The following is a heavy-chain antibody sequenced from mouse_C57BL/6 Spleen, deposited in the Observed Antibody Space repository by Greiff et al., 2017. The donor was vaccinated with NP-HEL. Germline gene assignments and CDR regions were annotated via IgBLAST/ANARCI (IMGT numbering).Heavy chain of an antibody. CDR1: GYSFTSYY. V-gene: IGHV1-66*01. CDR2: IYPGSGNT. CDR3: ARGELGFDY. J-gene: IGHJ2*01. D-gene: IGHD4-1*01. Sequence: QVQLKQSGPELVKPGASVKISCKASGYSFTSYYIHWVKQRPGQGLEWIGWIYPGSGNTKYNEKFKGKATLTADTSSSTAYMQLSSLTSEDSAVYYCARGELGFDYWGQGTTLTVSS.